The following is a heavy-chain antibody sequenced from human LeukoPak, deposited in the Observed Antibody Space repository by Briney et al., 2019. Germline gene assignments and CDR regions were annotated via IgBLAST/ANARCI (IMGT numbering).Heavy chain of an antibody. CDR2: ISSSSSYT. V-gene: IGHV3-11*06. CDR1: GFTFSDYY. J-gene: IGHJ4*02. Sequence: PGGSLRLSCAASGFTFSDYYMSRIRQAPGKGLEWLSYISSSSSYTRYADSVKGRFTISRDNAKNSLYLQMNSLRAEDTAVYYCARIANWAFDYWGQRTLVTVSS. D-gene: IGHD1-1*01. CDR3: ARIANWAFDY.